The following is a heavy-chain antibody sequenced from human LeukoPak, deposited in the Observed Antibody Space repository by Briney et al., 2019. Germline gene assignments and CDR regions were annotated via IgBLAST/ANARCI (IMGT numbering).Heavy chain of an antibody. V-gene: IGHV3-9*01. J-gene: IGHJ4*02. Sequence: GGSLRLSCAAPGSAFDDYAMHWVRQAPGKGLEWVSGISWNSGSIGYADSVKGRFTISRDNAKNSLYLQMNSLRAEDTALYYCAKALGGGFGELDYWGQGTLVTVSS. CDR1: GSAFDDYA. CDR2: ISWNSGSI. D-gene: IGHD3-10*01. CDR3: AKALGGGFGELDY.